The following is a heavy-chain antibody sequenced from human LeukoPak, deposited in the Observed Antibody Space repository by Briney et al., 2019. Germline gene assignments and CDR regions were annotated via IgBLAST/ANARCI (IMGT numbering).Heavy chain of an antibody. Sequence: VGSLRLSCAASGFTVSSNYISWVRQAPGKGLEWVSVIYSVVSTYYADSVKGRFTISRDNSKNTLYLQMNSLRAEDTAVYYCARAGGQQLVRGAFDYWGQGTLVTVS. CDR2: IYSVVST. D-gene: IGHD6-13*01. V-gene: IGHV3-53*01. CDR1: GFTVSSNY. J-gene: IGHJ4*02. CDR3: ARAGGQQLVRGAFDY.